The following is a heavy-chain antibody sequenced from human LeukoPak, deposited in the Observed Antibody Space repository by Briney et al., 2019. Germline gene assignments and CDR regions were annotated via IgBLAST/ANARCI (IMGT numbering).Heavy chain of an antibody. CDR2: ISSSGSTI. CDR3: VTTFHSDSSGSY. Sequence: GGSLRLSCAASGFTFSSYEMNWVRQAPGKGLEWVSYISSSGSTIYYADSVKGRFTISRDNAKNSLYLQMNSLRTEDTAIYYCVTTFHSDSSGSYWGQGTLVTVSS. D-gene: IGHD3-22*01. J-gene: IGHJ4*02. V-gene: IGHV3-48*03. CDR1: GFTFSSYE.